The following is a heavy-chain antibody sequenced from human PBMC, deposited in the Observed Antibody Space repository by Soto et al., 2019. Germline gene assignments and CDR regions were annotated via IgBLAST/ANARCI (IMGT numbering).Heavy chain of an antibody. Sequence: SETLSLTCTVSGGSISSGAEFWSWIRQHPGKGLEWIGYIYHSGSTYYNPSLKSRLTISVDMSRNAADTAVYYCAKEGGYCSSTSCYGRVYYWGQGTLVTVSS. V-gene: IGHV4-31*03. CDR3: TSCYGRVYY. J-gene: IGHJ4*02. CDR1: GGSISSGAEF. D-gene: IGHD2-2*03. CDR2: IYHSGST.